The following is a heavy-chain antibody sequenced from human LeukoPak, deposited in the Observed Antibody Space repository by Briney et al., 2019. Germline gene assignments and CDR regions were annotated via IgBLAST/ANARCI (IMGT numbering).Heavy chain of an antibody. CDR2: IYYSGST. Sequence: SETLSLTCTVSGGSINSYYWSWTRQPPGKGLEWIGYIYYSGSTNYNPSLKSRVTISVDTSKNQFSLKLSSVTAADTAVYYCARGAPYYYDSSGYLFDYWGQGTLVTVSS. V-gene: IGHV4-59*01. CDR1: GGSINSYY. D-gene: IGHD3-22*01. J-gene: IGHJ4*02. CDR3: ARGAPYYYDSSGYLFDY.